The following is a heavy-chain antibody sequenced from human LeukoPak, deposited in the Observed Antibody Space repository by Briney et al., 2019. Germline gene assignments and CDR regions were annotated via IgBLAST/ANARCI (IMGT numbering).Heavy chain of an antibody. V-gene: IGHV1-2*02. Sequence: VASVKVSCKASGYTFTGYHMHWVRQAPGQGLKWMGWINPNSGGTNYAQKFQGRVTMTRDTSISTAYMELSRLRSDDTAVYYCARLEDYYDAFDIWGQGTMVTVSS. J-gene: IGHJ3*02. CDR2: INPNSGGT. CDR1: GYTFTGYH. D-gene: IGHD3-10*01. CDR3: ARLEDYYDAFDI.